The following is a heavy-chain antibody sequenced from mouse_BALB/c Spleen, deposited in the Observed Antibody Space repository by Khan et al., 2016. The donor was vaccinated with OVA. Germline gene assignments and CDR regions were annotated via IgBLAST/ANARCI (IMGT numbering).Heavy chain of an antibody. CDR1: GFTFSSFG. D-gene: IGHD1-1*01. CDR3: ARSYFYGYYFDQ. CDR2: ISGDSNTI. Sequence: EVELVESGGGLVQPGGSRKLSCVASGFTFSSFGMHWVRQAPEKGLEWVAYISGDSNTIYYTDTVMGRFTISRDNPKNTLFLKMTSLRSEDMAMYYCARSYFYGYYFDQWGQGTTLTVSS. J-gene: IGHJ2*01. V-gene: IGHV5-17*02.